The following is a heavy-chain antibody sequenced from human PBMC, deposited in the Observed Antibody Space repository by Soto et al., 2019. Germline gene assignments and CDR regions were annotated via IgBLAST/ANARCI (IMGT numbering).Heavy chain of an antibody. CDR2: ISYDGSNK. J-gene: IGHJ4*02. CDR1: GFTFSSYG. D-gene: IGHD2-15*01. Sequence: QVQLVESGGGVVQPGRSLRLSCAASGFTFSSYGMHWVRQVPGKGLEWVAVISYDGSNKYYADSVKGRFTSSRDNSKNTLYMKMNSLRADDTAVYYCAKGVVVAATLYFDYWGQGTLVTVSS. CDR3: AKGVVVAATLYFDY. V-gene: IGHV3-30*18.